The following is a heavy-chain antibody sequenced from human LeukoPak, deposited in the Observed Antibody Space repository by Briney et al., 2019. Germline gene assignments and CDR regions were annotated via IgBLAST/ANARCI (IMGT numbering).Heavy chain of an antibody. J-gene: IGHJ3*02. D-gene: IGHD2-21*02. Sequence: SVKVSCKASGGTLSSYAISWVRQAPGQGLEWMGGIIPIFGTANYAQKFQGRVTITTDESTSTAYMELSSLRSEDTAVYYCARLQALAYCGGDCYDDAFDIWGQGTMVTVSS. CDR2: IIPIFGTA. CDR3: ARLQALAYCGGDCYDDAFDI. CDR1: GGTLSSYA. V-gene: IGHV1-69*05.